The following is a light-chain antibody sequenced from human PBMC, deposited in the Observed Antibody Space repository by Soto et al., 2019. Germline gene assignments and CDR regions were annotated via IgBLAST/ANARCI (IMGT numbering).Light chain of an antibody. Sequence: QLVLTQQPSASGAPGQRVTISCSGSSPNIGTNYVNWYQQLPGTAPKLLIHTNNQRPSGVPDRFSGSKSGTSASLAISGLRSEDEADYYCATWDASLSGGVFGGGTKLTVL. CDR3: ATWDASLSGGV. V-gene: IGLV1-47*02. CDR1: SPNIGTNY. CDR2: TNN. J-gene: IGLJ3*02.